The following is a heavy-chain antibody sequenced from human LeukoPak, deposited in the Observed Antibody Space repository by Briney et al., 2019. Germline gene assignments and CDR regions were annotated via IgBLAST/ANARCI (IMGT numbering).Heavy chain of an antibody. J-gene: IGHJ4*02. D-gene: IGHD5-18*01. CDR2: IYYSGST. Sequence: PSETLSLTCTVSGGSISSYYWSWIRQPPGKGLEWIGYIYYSGSTNYNPSLKSRVTISVDTSKNQFSLKLSSVTAADTAVYYCARDTAMVFDYWGQGTLVTASS. CDR3: ARDTAMVFDY. V-gene: IGHV4-59*01. CDR1: GGSISSYY.